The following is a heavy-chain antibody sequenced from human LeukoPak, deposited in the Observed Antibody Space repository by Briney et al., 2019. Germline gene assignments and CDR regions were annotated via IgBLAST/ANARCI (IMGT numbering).Heavy chain of an antibody. CDR3: ARDSAINWFDP. Sequence: PSETLSLTCTVSGGSVSSGSYYWSWIRQPPGKGLEWIGYIYYSGSTNYNPSLKSRVTISVDTPKNQFSLKLSSVTAADTAVYYCARDSAINWFDPWGQGTLATVSS. CDR1: GGSVSSGSYY. CDR2: IYYSGST. J-gene: IGHJ5*02. V-gene: IGHV4-61*01.